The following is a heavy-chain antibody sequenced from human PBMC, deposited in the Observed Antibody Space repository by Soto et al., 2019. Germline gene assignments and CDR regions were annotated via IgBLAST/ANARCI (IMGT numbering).Heavy chain of an antibody. Sequence: QVHLQQSGPGLVQPSQTLSLTCAISGDSVSSNTAAWNWIRTSPSRGLEWLGRTYYRSNWRHDYAVSVKSRITVNPDTSKTHFSLQLNSVTPDDTAVYYCARGVAGSGFDLWGQGTLVTVSS. CDR1: GDSVSSNTAA. V-gene: IGHV6-1*01. CDR3: ARGVAGSGFDL. J-gene: IGHJ4*02. CDR2: TYYRSNWRH. D-gene: IGHD6-19*01.